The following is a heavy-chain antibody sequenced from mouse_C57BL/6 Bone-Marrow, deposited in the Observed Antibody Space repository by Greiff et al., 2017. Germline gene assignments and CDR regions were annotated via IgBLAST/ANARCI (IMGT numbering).Heavy chain of an antibody. J-gene: IGHJ1*03. D-gene: IGHD2-3*01. V-gene: IGHV1-74*01. CDR2: IHPSDRDT. CDR1: GYTFTSYW. CDR3: AMGRLLDGYVDV. Sequence: QVQLQQPGAELVKPGASVKVSCKASGYTFTSYWMHWVKQRPGQGLEWIGRIHPSDRDTNYNQKFKGKATLTVDKSSSTAYMQLSSLTSEDSAVYYCAMGRLLDGYVDVWGTGTTVTVSA.